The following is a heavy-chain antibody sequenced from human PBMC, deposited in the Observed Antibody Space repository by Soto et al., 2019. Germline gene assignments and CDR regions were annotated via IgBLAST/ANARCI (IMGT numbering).Heavy chain of an antibody. CDR2: IWYDGSNK. J-gene: IGHJ4*02. V-gene: IGHV3-33*01. Sequence: GGSLRLSGAASGFTFSSYGMHGVRQAPGKGREGVAVIWYDGSNKYYADSVKGRFTISRDNSKNTLYLQMNSLRAEDTAVYYCARDIWVLGYSGYDSPPFWGQGTLVTVSS. CDR1: GFTFSSYG. D-gene: IGHD5-12*01. CDR3: ARDIWVLGYSGYDSPPF.